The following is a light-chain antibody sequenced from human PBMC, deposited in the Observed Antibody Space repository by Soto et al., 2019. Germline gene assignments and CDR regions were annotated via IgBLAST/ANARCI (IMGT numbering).Light chain of an antibody. Sequence: VLTQPASVSGSPGQSITISCTGTSSDVGGYNYVSWYQQHPGKAPKLMIYEVSNRPSGVSNRFSGSKSGNTASLTISGLQAEDEADYYCSSYTSSSTRVFGGGTKLTVL. V-gene: IGLV2-14*01. CDR1: SSDVGGYNY. CDR3: SSYTSSSTRV. CDR2: EVS. J-gene: IGLJ3*02.